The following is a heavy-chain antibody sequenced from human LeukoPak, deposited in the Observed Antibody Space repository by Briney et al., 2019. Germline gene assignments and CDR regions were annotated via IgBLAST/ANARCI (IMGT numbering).Heavy chain of an antibody. CDR1: GYSFTGYY. D-gene: IGHD1-1*01. CDR2: INPNSGAT. Sequence: ASVKVSCKASGYSFTGYYMHWVRQAPGQGLEWMGWINPNSGATLYAQKFQGRVTMTRDTSINTAYMELSSLRSDDTAVYYCTRAKRVIFDYWGQGTLVTVSS. J-gene: IGHJ4*02. V-gene: IGHV1-2*02. CDR3: TRAKRVIFDY.